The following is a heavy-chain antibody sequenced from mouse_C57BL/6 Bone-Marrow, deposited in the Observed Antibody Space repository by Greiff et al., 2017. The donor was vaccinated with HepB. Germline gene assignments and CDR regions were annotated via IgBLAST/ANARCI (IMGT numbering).Heavy chain of an antibody. CDR3: ARGRYYDSRNYAMDY. Sequence: VQLQQSGAELARPGASVKLSCKASGYTFTSYGISWVKQRTGQGLEWIGEIYPRSGNTYYNEKFKGKATLTADKSSSTAYMELRSLTSEDSAVYFCARGRYYDSRNYAMDYWGQGTSVTVSS. CDR2: IYPRSGNT. V-gene: IGHV1-81*01. D-gene: IGHD1-1*01. J-gene: IGHJ4*01. CDR1: GYTFTSYG.